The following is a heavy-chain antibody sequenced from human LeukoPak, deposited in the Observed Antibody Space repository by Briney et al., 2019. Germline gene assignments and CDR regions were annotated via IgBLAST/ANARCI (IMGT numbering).Heavy chain of an antibody. V-gene: IGHV3-15*01. CDR3: ITGDYDFWSGFYSPNHYFDY. CDR2: IKGKTAAGAP. Sequence: TGGSLRLSCAASGFTFTSAWMSWVRQAPGKGLEWVGRIKGKTAAGAPDYVASVKGRFTISRDDSKNTLFLQMNSLKTEDTAVYYCITGDYDFWSGFYSPNHYFDYWGQGTPVTVSS. D-gene: IGHD3-3*01. J-gene: IGHJ4*02. CDR1: GFTFTSAW.